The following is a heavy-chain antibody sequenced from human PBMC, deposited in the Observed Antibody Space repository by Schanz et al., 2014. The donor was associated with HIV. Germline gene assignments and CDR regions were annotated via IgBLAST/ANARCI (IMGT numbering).Heavy chain of an antibody. CDR3: ARVGRAAAGFIYYYGMDV. J-gene: IGHJ6*02. CDR1: RGSFSGYY. V-gene: IGHV4-34*01. CDR2: ISHSGGT. Sequence: QVLLQQWGAGLMKPSETLSLTCAVQRGSFSGYYWNWIRQPPGKGLEWIGEISHSGGTNYNPSLKSRVTISVDTSKNQFSLKLSSVTAADTAVYYCARVGRAAAGFIYYYGMDVWGQGTTVTVSS. D-gene: IGHD6-13*01.